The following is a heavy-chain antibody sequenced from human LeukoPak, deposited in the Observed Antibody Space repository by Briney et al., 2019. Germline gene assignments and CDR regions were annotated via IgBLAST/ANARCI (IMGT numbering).Heavy chain of an antibody. Sequence: GGSLRLSCALSGFTFSDYHMSWIRQAPGKGLEWVSYISSGGSSISHADSVKGRFTISRDNAENSLYLQMNSLRAEDTAVYYCARRPAAGRCFDYWGQGTLVTVS. CDR2: ISSGGSSI. CDR3: ARRPAAGRCFDY. V-gene: IGHV3-11*01. CDR1: GFTFSDYH. J-gene: IGHJ4*02. D-gene: IGHD6-13*01.